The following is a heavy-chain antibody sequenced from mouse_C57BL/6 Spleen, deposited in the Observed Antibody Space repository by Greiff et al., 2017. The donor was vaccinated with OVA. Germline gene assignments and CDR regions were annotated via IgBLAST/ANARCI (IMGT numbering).Heavy chain of an antibody. CDR1: GYSITSGYY. D-gene: IGHD1-1*02. Sequence: EVQRVESGPGLVKPSQSLSLTCSVTGYSITSGYYWNWIRQFPGNKLEWMGYISYDGSNNYNPSLKNRISITRDTSKNQFFLKLNSVTTEDTATYYCATYGLWYFDVWGTGTTVTVSS. CDR3: ATYGLWYFDV. CDR2: ISYDGSN. J-gene: IGHJ1*03. V-gene: IGHV3-6*01.